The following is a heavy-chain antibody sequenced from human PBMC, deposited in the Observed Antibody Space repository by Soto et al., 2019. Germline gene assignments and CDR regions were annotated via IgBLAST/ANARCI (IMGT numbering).Heavy chain of an antibody. D-gene: IGHD3-10*01. CDR2: INAGNGHT. CDR1: GYTFTSNT. V-gene: IGHV1-3*01. Sequence: ASVKVSCKASGYTFTSNTMHWVRQAPGQRLEWMGWINAGNGHTKYSQKFQGRVTISRDTSASTAHMELSSLRSEDTAVYYCAWSGVIMDYYYYYYMDVWGKGTTVTVSS. J-gene: IGHJ6*03. CDR3: AWSGVIMDYYYYYYMDV.